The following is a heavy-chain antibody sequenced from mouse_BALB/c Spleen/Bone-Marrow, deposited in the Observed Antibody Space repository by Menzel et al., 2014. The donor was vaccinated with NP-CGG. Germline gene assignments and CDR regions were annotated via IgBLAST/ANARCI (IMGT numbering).Heavy chain of an antibody. CDR2: ISSGSSTI. V-gene: IGHV5-17*02. CDR3: ARSTMITTGYYYAMDY. D-gene: IGHD2-4*01. J-gene: IGHJ4*01. Sequence: EVKLVESGGGLVQPGGSRKVSCAASGFTFSSFGMRWVRQAPEKGLEWVAYISSGSSTIYYADTVKGRFTISRDNPKNTLFLQMTSLRSEDTAMYYCARSTMITTGYYYAMDYWGQGTSVTVSS. CDR1: GFTFSSFG.